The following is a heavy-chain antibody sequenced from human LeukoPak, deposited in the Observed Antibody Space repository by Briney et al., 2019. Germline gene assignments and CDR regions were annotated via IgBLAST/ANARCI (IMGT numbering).Heavy chain of an antibody. CDR2: IANDGSHT. CDR3: ARERQDTIIHSGAFDI. CDR1: GFTFSNYF. J-gene: IGHJ3*02. Sequence: PGGSLRLSCAASGFTFSNYFMHWVRQAPGKGLEWVADIANDGSHTFYVESVKGRFTISRDNSKNTLYLQMNSLRVEDTAVYSCARERQDTIIHSGAFDIWGQGAMVTVSS. V-gene: IGHV3-30-3*01. D-gene: IGHD3-10*01.